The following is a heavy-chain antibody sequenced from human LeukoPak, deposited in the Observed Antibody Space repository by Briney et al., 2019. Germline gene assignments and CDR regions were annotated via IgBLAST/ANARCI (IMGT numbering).Heavy chain of an antibody. Sequence: SETLSLTCAVYGGSFSGYYWSWIRQPPGKGLEWIGEINHSGSTNYNPSLKSRVTISVDTSKNQFSLKLSSVTAAGTAVYYCARGREIAAAGTGNWFDPWGQGTLVTVSS. D-gene: IGHD6-13*01. J-gene: IGHJ5*02. V-gene: IGHV4-34*01. CDR3: ARGREIAAAGTGNWFDP. CDR2: INHSGST. CDR1: GGSFSGYY.